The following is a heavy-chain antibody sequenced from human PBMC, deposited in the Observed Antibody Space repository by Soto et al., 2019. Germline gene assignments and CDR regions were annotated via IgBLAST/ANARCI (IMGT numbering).Heavy chain of an antibody. CDR1: GYTFTSYD. Sequence: ASVKVSCKASGYTFTSYDISWVRQAPGQRLEWMGWISPYNGNPKYAENLQGRVTMTRDTDTSTAYMELRSLRSDDTAVYYCARGGAVATAIDFWGQGTLVPVSS. CDR3: ARGGAVATAIDF. J-gene: IGHJ4*02. CDR2: ISPYNGNP. V-gene: IGHV1-18*01. D-gene: IGHD5-12*01.